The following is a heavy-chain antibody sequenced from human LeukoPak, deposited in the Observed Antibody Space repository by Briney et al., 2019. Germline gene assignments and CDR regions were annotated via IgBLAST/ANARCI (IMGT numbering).Heavy chain of an antibody. CDR3: ARGRLDGSYYFDY. V-gene: IGHV4-59*08. CDR1: GGSISSYY. Sequence: PSETLSLTCTVSGGSISSYYWSWIRQPPGKGLEWIVYIYYSGSTNYNPSLKSRVTISVDTSQIQFSLKLASVTAADTALYYCARGRLDGSYYFDYWGQGALVTVSS. J-gene: IGHJ4*02. CDR2: IYYSGST. D-gene: IGHD2-15*01.